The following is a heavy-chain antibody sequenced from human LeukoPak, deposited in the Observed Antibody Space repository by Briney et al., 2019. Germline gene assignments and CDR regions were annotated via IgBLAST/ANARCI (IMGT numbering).Heavy chain of an antibody. Sequence: GGSLRLSCATSGFTFSNAWMNWVRQAPGKGLEWVGRIRSDSDGGTIDYAAPVKGRFTLSRDDSKTTLYLQMNSLQTEDTAVYYCATDFYDSTWGQGTLVTVSS. J-gene: IGHJ5*02. CDR2: IRSDSDGGTI. CDR3: ATDFYDST. CDR1: GFTFSNAW. V-gene: IGHV3-15*07. D-gene: IGHD3-22*01.